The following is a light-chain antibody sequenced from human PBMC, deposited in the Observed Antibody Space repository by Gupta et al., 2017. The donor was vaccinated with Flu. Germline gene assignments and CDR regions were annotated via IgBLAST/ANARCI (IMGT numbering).Light chain of an antibody. J-gene: IGKJ2*03. Sequence: IVMTQSPATLSVSPGERATLSCRASQTISTNLVWYQQKPGQAPRVLIYGASTRATGIPARFSGSGSGTDFTLTISSLQSEDFAVYYCQQYNNWPLFSFGQGTRLEI. CDR2: GAS. V-gene: IGKV3-15*01. CDR1: QTISTN. CDR3: QQYNNWPLFS.